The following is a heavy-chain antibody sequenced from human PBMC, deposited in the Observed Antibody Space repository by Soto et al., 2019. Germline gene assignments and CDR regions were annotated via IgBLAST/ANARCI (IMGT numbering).Heavy chain of an antibody. CDR2: IYSGGMN. CDR3: ARGSSRWDY. Sequence: SETLSLTCTVSGGSISSFCWSWIREPAGKGLEWIGRIYSGGMNNYNPSLKSRVTMSVDTSKNQFSLRLSSVTAADTAMYYCARGSSRWDYWGQGTLVTVSS. D-gene: IGHD6-13*01. V-gene: IGHV4-4*07. J-gene: IGHJ4*02. CDR1: GGSISSFC.